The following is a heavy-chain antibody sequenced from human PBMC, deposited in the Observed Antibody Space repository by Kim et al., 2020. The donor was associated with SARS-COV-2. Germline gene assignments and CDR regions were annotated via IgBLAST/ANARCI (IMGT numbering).Heavy chain of an antibody. Sequence: GGSLRLSCAASGFTVSSNYMSWVRQAPGKGLEWVSVIYSGGSTYYADSVKGRFTISRDNSKNTLYLQMNSLRAEDTAVYYCASPGDSGHYYYGMDVCGQGTTVTVSS. J-gene: IGHJ6*02. D-gene: IGHD5-12*01. CDR1: GFTVSSNY. CDR3: ASPGDSGHYYYGMDV. CDR2: IYSGGST. V-gene: IGHV3-53*01.